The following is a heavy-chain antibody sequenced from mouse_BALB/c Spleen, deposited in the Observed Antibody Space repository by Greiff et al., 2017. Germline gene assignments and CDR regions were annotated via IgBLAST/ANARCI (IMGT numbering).Heavy chain of an antibody. CDR3: AAQYYGSSYGAY. Sequence: VQLQQSGAELVRPGTSVKISCKASGYTFTNYWLGWVKQRPGHGLEWIGDIYPGGGYTNYNEKFKGKATLTADTSSSTAYMQLSSLTSEDSAVYFCAAQYYGSSYGAYWGQGTLVTVSA. D-gene: IGHD1-1*01. J-gene: IGHJ3*01. V-gene: IGHV1-63*02. CDR2: IYPGGGYT. CDR1: GYTFTNYW.